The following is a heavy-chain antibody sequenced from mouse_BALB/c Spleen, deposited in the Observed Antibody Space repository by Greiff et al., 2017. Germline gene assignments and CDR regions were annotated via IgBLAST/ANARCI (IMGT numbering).Heavy chain of an antibody. Sequence: VQLQQSGTVLARPGASVKMSCKASGYTFTSYWMHWVKQRPGQGLEWIGAIYPGNSDTSYNQKFKGKAKLTAVTSTSTAYMELSSLTNEDSAVYYCTRWEYYGSSRALDYWGQGTSVTVSS. CDR1: GYTFTSYW. J-gene: IGHJ4*01. D-gene: IGHD1-1*01. V-gene: IGHV1-5*01. CDR3: TRWEYYGSSRALDY. CDR2: IYPGNSDT.